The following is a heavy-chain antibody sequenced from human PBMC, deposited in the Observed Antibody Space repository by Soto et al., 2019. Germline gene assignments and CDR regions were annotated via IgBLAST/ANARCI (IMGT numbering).Heavy chain of an antibody. CDR2: IIPIFGTA. J-gene: IGHJ5*02. Sequence: GASVKVSCKASGGTFSSYAISWVRQAPGQGLEWMGGIIPIFGTANYAQKFQGRVTITADESTSTAYMELSSLRSEDTAVYYCARNDGPLYDFWSGYYLPWGQGTLVTVSS. V-gene: IGHV1-69*13. D-gene: IGHD3-3*01. CDR3: ARNDGPLYDFWSGYYLP. CDR1: GGTFSSYA.